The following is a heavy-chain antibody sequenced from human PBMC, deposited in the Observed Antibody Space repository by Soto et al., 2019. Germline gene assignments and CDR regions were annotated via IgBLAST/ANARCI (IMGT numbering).Heavy chain of an antibody. CDR3: AKRLEVPDQWLAEGY. V-gene: IGHV3-23*01. D-gene: IGHD3-22*01. J-gene: IGHJ4*02. CDR1: GFTFSSYA. Sequence: PGGSLRLSCAASGFTFSSYAMSWVRQAPGKGLEWVSAISGSGGSTYYADSVKGRFTISRDNSKNTLYLQMNSLRAEDTAVYYCAKRLEVPDQWLAEGYWGQGTLVTVSS. CDR2: ISGSGGST.